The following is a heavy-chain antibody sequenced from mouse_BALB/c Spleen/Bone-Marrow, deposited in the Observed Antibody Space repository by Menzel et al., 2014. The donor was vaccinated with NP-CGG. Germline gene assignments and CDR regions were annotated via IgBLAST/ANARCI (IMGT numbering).Heavy chain of an antibody. CDR1: GYAFTNYL. CDR3: ARRIYYAMGY. CDR2: INPGSGGT. Sequence: QVQLKQSGPELVGPGTSVKVSCKASGYAFTNYLMEWIKQRPGQGLEWIGVINPGSGGTNYNEKFKGKATLTADKSSSTAYMQLSSLTSDDSAVYFCARRIYYAMGYWGQGTTLTVSS. D-gene: IGHD2-1*01. J-gene: IGHJ2*01. V-gene: IGHV1-54*01.